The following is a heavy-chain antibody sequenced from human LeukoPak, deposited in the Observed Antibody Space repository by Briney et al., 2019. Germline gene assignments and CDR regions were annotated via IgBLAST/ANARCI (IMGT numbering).Heavy chain of an antibody. V-gene: IGHV3-23*01. Sequence: PGGSLRLSCAASRFTSSSYAMSWVRQAPGKGLAWVSGLTASGNTAFYADSVKGRFTISRDNSKNTLYLQMNNLRAEDTAVYYCAKVIRSSGWYVDYWGQGTLVTVSS. CDR3: AKVIRSSGWYVDY. CDR1: RFTSSSYA. J-gene: IGHJ4*02. CDR2: LTASGNTA. D-gene: IGHD6-19*01.